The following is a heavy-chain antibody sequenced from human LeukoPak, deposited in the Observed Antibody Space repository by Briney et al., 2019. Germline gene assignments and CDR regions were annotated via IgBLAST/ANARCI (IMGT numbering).Heavy chain of an antibody. CDR1: GFSFGMYA. CDR2: ISGSGVDT. CDR3: AKDKNDFTSGNPTYFGY. J-gene: IGHJ4*02. D-gene: IGHD3-3*01. V-gene: IGHV3-23*01. Sequence: PGGSLRVSCSASGFSFGMYAMSWVRQAPGKGLEWVSAISGSGVDTYYADAVQGRFSISRDNSKNTMYLQMRSLRAEDTAVYFCAKDKNDFTSGNPTYFGYWGQGVLVTVSS.